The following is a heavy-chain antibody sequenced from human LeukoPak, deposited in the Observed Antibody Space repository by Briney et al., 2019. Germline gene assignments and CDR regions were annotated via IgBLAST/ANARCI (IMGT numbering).Heavy chain of an antibody. D-gene: IGHD2-15*01. CDR1: GGSISSSSYY. J-gene: IGHJ4*02. CDR3: ARELLCSGGSCHFDY. V-gene: IGHV4-39*02. CDR2: IYYSGST. Sequence: PSETLSLTCTVSGGSISSSSYYWGWIRQPPGKGLEWIGSIYYSGSTYYNPSLKSRVTISVDTSKNQFSLKLSSVTAADTAVYYCARELLCSGGSCHFDYWGQGTLVTVSS.